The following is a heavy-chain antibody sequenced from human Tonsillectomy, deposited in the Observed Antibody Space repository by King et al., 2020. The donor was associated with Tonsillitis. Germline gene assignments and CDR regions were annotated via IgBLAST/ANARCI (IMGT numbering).Heavy chain of an antibody. Sequence: QLQESGPGLVKPSETLSLTCIVSGGTISSSSYYWGWIRQPPGKGLEWIGSMDYSGSTYYNSSLKSRVTISGDTSKNQFSLKLTSVTAADKAVYYCARRGIVPAARDFYYYSMDVWGKGTTVTVSS. D-gene: IGHD2-2*01. CDR2: MDYSGST. V-gene: IGHV4-39*01. J-gene: IGHJ6*03. CDR1: GGTISSSSYY. CDR3: ARRGIVPAARDFYYYSMDV.